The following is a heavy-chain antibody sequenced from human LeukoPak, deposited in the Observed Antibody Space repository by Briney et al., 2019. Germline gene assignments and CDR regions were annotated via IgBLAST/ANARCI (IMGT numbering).Heavy chain of an antibody. CDR3: ATITYYYDSSGSPFDY. Sequence: KTSETLSLTCTVSGGSISSSSYYWGWIRQPPGKGLEWIGSIYYSGSTYYNPSLKSRVTISVDTSKNQFSMKLSSVTAADTAVYYCATITYYYDSSGSPFDYWGQGTLVTVSS. J-gene: IGHJ4*02. D-gene: IGHD3-22*01. CDR2: IYYSGST. CDR1: GGSISSSSYY. V-gene: IGHV4-39*07.